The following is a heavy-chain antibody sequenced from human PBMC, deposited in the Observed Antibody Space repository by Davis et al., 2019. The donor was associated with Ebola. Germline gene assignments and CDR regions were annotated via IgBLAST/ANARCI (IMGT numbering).Heavy chain of an antibody. D-gene: IGHD1-7*01. CDR3: ARDSPGLELRKGFDY. V-gene: IGHV4-61*01. CDR2: IYYSGST. CDR1: GGSVSSGSYY. Sequence: PSETLSLTCTVSGGSVSSGSYYWSWIRQPPGKGLEWIGYIYYSGSTNYNPSLKSRVTISVDTSKNQFSLKLSSVTAADTAVYYCARDSPGLELRKGFDYWGQGTLVTVSS. J-gene: IGHJ4*02.